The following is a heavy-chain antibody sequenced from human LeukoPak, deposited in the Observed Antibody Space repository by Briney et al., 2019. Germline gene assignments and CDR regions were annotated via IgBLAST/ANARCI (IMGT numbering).Heavy chain of an antibody. J-gene: IGHJ4*02. V-gene: IGHV3-33*03. Sequence: GRSLRLSCAAAAFTFSNYGMHWVRQAPGKGLEGVALICYDGSDKYYGGSVKGRFTISRDNSKNTVYLQMNSLRAEDTAVYYCARGWIAAAGTLSDPHFDYWGQGTLVTASS. CDR1: AFTFSNYG. CDR2: ICYDGSDK. CDR3: ARGWIAAAGTLSDPHFDY. D-gene: IGHD6-13*01.